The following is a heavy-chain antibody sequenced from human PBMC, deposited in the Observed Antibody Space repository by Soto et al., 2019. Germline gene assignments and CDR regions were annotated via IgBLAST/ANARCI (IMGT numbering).Heavy chain of an antibody. CDR2: IKQDGSER. J-gene: IGHJ6*03. V-gene: IGHV3-7*01. D-gene: IGHD3-22*01. CDR1: GFTFSDYW. Sequence: PGGSLRLSCAASGFTFSDYWMSWVRQAPGKGLEWVANIKQDGSERNYVDSVKGRFTISRDNAKNSLYLQMNSLRAEDTAVYYCARDSMTTNYYNYYYLDVWGKGTTVTVSS. CDR3: ARDSMTTNYYNYYYLDV.